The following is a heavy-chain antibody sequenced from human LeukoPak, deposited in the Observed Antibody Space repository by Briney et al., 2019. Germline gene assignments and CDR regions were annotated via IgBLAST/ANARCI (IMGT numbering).Heavy chain of an antibody. CDR1: GYTFTNYY. CDR3: ARAHYASSNIKVPFDV. Sequence: AASVKVSCKASGYTFTNYYMHWVRQAPGQGLEWMGEIDPSAGSTTYAQKFQGRVTMTRDTATSTVYMELSSLRSEDTAVYYCARAHYASSNIKVPFDVWGKGTTVTVSS. J-gene: IGHJ6*04. CDR2: IDPSAGST. D-gene: IGHD3-22*01. V-gene: IGHV1-46*01.